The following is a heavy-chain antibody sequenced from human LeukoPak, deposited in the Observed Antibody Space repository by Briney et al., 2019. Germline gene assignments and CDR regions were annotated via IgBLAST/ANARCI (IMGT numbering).Heavy chain of an antibody. CDR1: GFIFSSNA. CDR2: ISGSGGET. V-gene: IGHV3-23*01. CDR3: AVVATYDFSFDY. J-gene: IGHJ4*02. D-gene: IGHD3-3*01. Sequence: GGSLRLSCAASGFIFSSNAMAWVRQAPGKGLEWVSAISGSGGETYYADSVKGRFTISRDNSKNTLYLQMNSLRAEDTAVYYCAVVATYDFSFDYWGQGTLVTVSS.